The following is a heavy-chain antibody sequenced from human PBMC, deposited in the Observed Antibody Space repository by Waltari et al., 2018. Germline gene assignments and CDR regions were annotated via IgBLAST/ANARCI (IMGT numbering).Heavy chain of an antibody. CDR2: INHSGST. CDR1: GGSFSGYY. CDR3: ARRPQYSSSSGGVDY. D-gene: IGHD6-6*01. V-gene: IGHV4-34*01. Sequence: QVQLQQWGAGLLKPSETLSLTCAVYGGSFSGYYWSWIRQPPGKGLEWIGEINHSGSTNYNPSLKSRVTISVDTFKNQFSLKLSYVTAADTAVYFCARRPQYSSSSGGVDYWGQGTLVTVSS. J-gene: IGHJ4*02.